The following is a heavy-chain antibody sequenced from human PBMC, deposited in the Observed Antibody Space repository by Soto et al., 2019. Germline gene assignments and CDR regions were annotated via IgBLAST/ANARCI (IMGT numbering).Heavy chain of an antibody. Sequence: GGSLRLSCAASGFTFSSYWMSWVRQAPGKGLEWVANIKQDGSEKYYVDSVKGRFTISRDNAKNSLYLQMNSLRAEDTAVYYCARDLFRGVIYCTNGVCYTSPGGYYMDVWGKGTTVTVSS. CDR2: IKQDGSEK. V-gene: IGHV3-7*01. CDR1: GFTFSSYW. D-gene: IGHD2-8*01. CDR3: ARDLFRGVIYCTNGVCYTSPGGYYMDV. J-gene: IGHJ6*03.